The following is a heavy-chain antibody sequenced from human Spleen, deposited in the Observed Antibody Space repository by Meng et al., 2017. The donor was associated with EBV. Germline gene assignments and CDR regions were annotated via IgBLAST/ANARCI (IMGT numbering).Heavy chain of an antibody. CDR2: IYHSGST. CDR1: GGSIRSSNW. Sequence: GRLPEQGPCLVKPSGTPALTCAVSGGSIRSSNWGSWVRQPPGKGLEWIGEIYHSGSTNYNPSLKSRVTISVDKSKNQFSLKLRSVTAADTAVYYCASGGGVDALGDYWGQGTLVTVSS. V-gene: IGHV4-4*02. J-gene: IGHJ4*02. CDR3: ASGGGVDALGDY. D-gene: IGHD3-16*01.